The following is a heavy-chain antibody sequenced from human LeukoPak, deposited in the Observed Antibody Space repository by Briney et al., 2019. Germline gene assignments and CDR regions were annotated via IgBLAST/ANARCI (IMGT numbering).Heavy chain of an antibody. V-gene: IGHV1-18*01. D-gene: IGHD4-11*01. Sequence: GASVKVSCKASGYTFSSYGITWVRQVSGQGLEWMGWISAYNGNTNHAQKLQGRVTMTTDTSTSTAYMELRSLRSDDTAVYYCARSNALADKYYIECWGQGTLVTVSS. J-gene: IGHJ4*02. CDR1: GYTFSSYG. CDR3: ARSNALADKYYIEC. CDR2: ISAYNGNT.